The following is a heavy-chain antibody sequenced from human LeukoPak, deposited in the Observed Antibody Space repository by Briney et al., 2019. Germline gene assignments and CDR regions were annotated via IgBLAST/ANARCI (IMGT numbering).Heavy chain of an antibody. V-gene: IGHV4-39*01. CDR3: ALYSSSSDY. CDR1: GGSISSSSYY. CDR2: IYYSGST. D-gene: IGHD6-6*01. Sequence: SETLSLTCTVSGGSISSSSYYRGWIRQPPGKGLEWIGSIYYSGSTYYNPSLRSRVSISVDTSKNQFSLKLSSVTAADTAVYYCALYSSSSDYWGQGTLVTVSS. J-gene: IGHJ4*02.